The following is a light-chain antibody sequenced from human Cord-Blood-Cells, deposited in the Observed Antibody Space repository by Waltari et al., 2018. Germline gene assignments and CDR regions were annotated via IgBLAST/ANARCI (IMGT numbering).Light chain of an antibody. CDR1: QSVLYSSNHKNY. CDR3: QQYYSTPYT. CDR2: WAS. J-gene: IGKJ2*01. V-gene: IGKV4-1*01. Sequence: DIVMTQSPDSLAVSLVERAPINCKSSQSVLYSSNHKNYLAWYQQKPRQPPKLLIYWASTRESGVPYRFSGSGSGTDFTLTISSLQAEDVAVYYCQQYYSTPYTFGQGTKLEIK.